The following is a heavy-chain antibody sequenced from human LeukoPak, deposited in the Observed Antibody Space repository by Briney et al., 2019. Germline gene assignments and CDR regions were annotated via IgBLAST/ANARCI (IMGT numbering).Heavy chain of an antibody. J-gene: IGHJ6*03. CDR2: ISSSGGDI. CDR3: VRVMIYYMDV. D-gene: IGHD3/OR15-3a*01. CDR1: EFTFRNYE. Sequence: PGGSLRLSCAASEFTFRNYEINWVRQAPGKGLEWVSYISSSGGDIYYADSVKGRFTISRDNAKNSVYLQMDSLRAEDTAVYYCVRVMIYYMDVWGRGTTLTVSS. V-gene: IGHV3-48*03.